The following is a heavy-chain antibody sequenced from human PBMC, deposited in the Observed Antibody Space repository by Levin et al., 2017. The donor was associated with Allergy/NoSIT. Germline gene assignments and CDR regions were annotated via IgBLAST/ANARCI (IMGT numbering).Heavy chain of an antibody. J-gene: IGHJ5*02. V-gene: IGHV4-34*01. CDR3: ARGRRLRFLEWLFRFDP. CDR2: INHSGST. CDR1: GGSFSGYY. D-gene: IGHD3-3*01. Sequence: SQTLSLTCAVYGGSFSGYYWSWIRQPPGKGLEWIGEINHSGSTNYNPSLKSRVTISLDTSKNQFSLKLSSVTAADTAVYYCARGRRLRFLEWLFRFDPWGQGTLVTVSS.